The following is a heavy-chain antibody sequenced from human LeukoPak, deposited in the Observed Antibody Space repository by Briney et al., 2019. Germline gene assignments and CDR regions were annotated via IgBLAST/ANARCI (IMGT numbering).Heavy chain of an antibody. Sequence: SETLSLTCTVSGGSISSYYWRWIRQPPGKGLVWIGYLYYSGSTNYNPSLKSRITISVDTSKNQLSLKLSSVTAADTAVYYCARYSSGWYQEDYYYYGMDVWGQGTTVTVSS. CDR3: ARYSSGWYQEDYYYYGMDV. D-gene: IGHD6-19*01. CDR2: LYYSGST. V-gene: IGHV4-59*01. J-gene: IGHJ6*02. CDR1: GGSISSYY.